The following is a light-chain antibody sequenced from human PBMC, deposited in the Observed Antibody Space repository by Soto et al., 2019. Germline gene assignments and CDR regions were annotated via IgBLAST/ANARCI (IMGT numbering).Light chain of an antibody. Sequence: QSVLTQPPSASGTPGQRVAISCSGSSPNIGSNFAYWYQHFPGTAPKLLILRNNQRPSGVPDRFSASKSGTSASLSISGLRPEDEADYYCAAWDDSLKSVVFGGGTKLNVL. CDR1: SPNIGSNF. J-gene: IGLJ2*01. CDR2: RNN. V-gene: IGLV1-47*01. CDR3: AAWDDSLKSVV.